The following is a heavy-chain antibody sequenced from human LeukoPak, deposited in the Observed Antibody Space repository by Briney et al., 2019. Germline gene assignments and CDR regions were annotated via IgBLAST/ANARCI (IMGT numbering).Heavy chain of an antibody. CDR2: IYPGDSDT. Sequence: GESLKISCKGSGYSFTGYWINWVRQMPGKGLEWMGVIYPGDSDTRYSPSFQGQVTISADKSISSAFLQWNSLKASDTAIYFCARSRSGLNTALDYWGQGTLVTVSS. D-gene: IGHD4-17*01. CDR1: GYSFTGYW. J-gene: IGHJ4*02. CDR3: ARSRSGLNTALDY. V-gene: IGHV5-51*01.